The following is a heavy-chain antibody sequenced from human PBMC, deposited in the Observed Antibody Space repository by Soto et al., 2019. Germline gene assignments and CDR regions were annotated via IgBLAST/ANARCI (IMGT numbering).Heavy chain of an antibody. CDR1: GGSFSGYY. CDR3: ASGRLSVYCHYYKAG. CDR2: INHSGST. V-gene: IGHV4-34*01. J-gene: IGHJ6*03. D-gene: IGHD3-10*01. Sequence: PSETLSLTCAVYGGSFSGYYWSLIRQPPGKGLEWIGEINHSGSTNYNPSLKSRVTISVDTSKNQFSLKLSSVTAADTAVYYCASGRLSVYCHYYKAGWGKGNTVPVSS.